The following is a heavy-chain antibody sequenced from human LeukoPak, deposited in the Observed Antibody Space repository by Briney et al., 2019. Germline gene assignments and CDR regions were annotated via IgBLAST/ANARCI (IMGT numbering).Heavy chain of an antibody. Sequence: GGSLRLSCAASGFTFSSYSMNWVRQAPGKGLEWVSSISSSSSHIYYADSVEGRFTISRDNAKNTLYLQMNDLRAEDTAVYYCVRRYILTGYYVFDYWGQGTLVTVSS. V-gene: IGHV3-21*01. CDR3: VRRYILTGYYVFDY. CDR1: GFTFSSYS. CDR2: ISSSSSHI. J-gene: IGHJ4*02. D-gene: IGHD3-9*01.